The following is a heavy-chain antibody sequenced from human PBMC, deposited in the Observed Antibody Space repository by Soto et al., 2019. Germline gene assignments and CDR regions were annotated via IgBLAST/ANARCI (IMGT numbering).Heavy chain of an antibody. V-gene: IGHV1-18*01. J-gene: IGHJ5*02. CDR2: INGYNGNT. Sequence: ASVKVSCKASGYTFSTYGISWVRQAPGQGLEWMGWINGYNGNTNYAQKLQGRVTMTTDTSTSTAYMELRSLRSDDTAVYYCARRDFYGSGSYYNEVWFDPWGQGTLVTVSS. CDR1: GYTFSTYG. CDR3: ARRDFYGSGSYYNEVWFDP. D-gene: IGHD3-10*01.